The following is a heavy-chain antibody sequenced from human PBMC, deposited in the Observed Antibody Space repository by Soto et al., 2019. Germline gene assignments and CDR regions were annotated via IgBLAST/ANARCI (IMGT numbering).Heavy chain of an antibody. Sequence: PGGSLRLSCSGSGFNFSDYYMNWIRQTPVRGLEWVSSILSLESHKYYADSVRGRFIISRDNSKNRLYLQMNSLRAEDTAVYYCASDLVGASDSYGLDVWGQGTPVTVSS. CDR3: ASDLVGASDSYGLDV. D-gene: IGHD1-26*01. V-gene: IGHV3-11*04. CDR1: GFNFSDYY. J-gene: IGHJ6*02. CDR2: ILSLESHK.